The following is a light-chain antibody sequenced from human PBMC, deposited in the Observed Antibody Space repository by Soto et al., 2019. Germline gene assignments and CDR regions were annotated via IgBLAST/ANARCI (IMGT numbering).Light chain of an antibody. CDR3: ALYMGSGIWV. CDR2: STN. CDR1: SGSVSTSYY. J-gene: IGLJ3*02. V-gene: IGLV8-61*01. Sequence: QTVVTQEPSFSVSPGTTVTLTCGLSSGSVSTSYYPSWYQQTPGQAPRTLIYSTNTRSSGVPDRFSGSILGNKAALTITGAQADDEADYYCALYMGSGIWVFGGGTKLTV.